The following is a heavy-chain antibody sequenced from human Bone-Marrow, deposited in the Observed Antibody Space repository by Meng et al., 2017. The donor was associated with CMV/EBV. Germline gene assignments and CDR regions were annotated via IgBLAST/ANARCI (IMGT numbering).Heavy chain of an antibody. CDR2: IYHSGST. V-gene: IGHV4-38-2*01. Sequence: ESLKISCAASGFTFSRYWMSWVRQAPGKGLEWIGSIYHSGSTHYNPSLKSRVTTSVDTSKNQFSLKLSSVTAADTAVYYCARMYYDILTGYYGADYFDYWGQGTLVTVSS. J-gene: IGHJ4*02. D-gene: IGHD3-9*01. CDR1: GFTFSRYW. CDR3: ARMYYDILTGYYGADYFDY.